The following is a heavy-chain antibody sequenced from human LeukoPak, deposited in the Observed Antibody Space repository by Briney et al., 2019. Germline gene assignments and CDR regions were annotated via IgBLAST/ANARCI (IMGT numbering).Heavy chain of an antibody. CDR3: ARHVAVAGTVYYYGMDV. V-gene: IGHV4-59*08. CDR2: IYYSGST. Sequence: SETLSLTCTVSGGSISSYYWSWIRQPPGKGLEWIGDIYYSGSTNYNPSLKSRVTISVDTSKNQFSLKLSSVTAADTAVYYCARHVAVAGTVYYYGMDVWGQGTTVTVSS. D-gene: IGHD6-19*01. J-gene: IGHJ6*02. CDR1: GGSISSYY.